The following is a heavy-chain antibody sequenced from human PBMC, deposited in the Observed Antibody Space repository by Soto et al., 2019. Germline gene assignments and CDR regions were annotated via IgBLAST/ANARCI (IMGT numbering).Heavy chain of an antibody. D-gene: IGHD4-17*01. CDR1: GFSLSTSGVG. CDR3: AHHTQDYDGGYYFDY. J-gene: IGHJ4*02. CDR2: IYWDDDK. Sequence: SGPTLVKPTQTLTLTCTFSGFSLSTSGVGVGWIRQPPGKALEWLALIYWDDDKRYSPSLKSRLTITKDTSKNQVVLTMTNMDPVDTATYYCAHHTQDYDGGYYFDYWGQGTLVTVSS. V-gene: IGHV2-5*02.